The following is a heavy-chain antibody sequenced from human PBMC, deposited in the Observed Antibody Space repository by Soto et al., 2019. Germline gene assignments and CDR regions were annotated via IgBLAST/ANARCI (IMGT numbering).Heavy chain of an antibody. CDR2: ISYDGSNK. CDR3: AKILRLVNWYFDL. D-gene: IGHD3-9*01. V-gene: IGHV3-30*18. CDR1: GFTFSSYG. J-gene: IGHJ2*01. Sequence: QVQLVESGGGVVQPGRSLRLSCAASGFTFSSYGMHWVRQAPGKGLEWVAVISYDGSNKYYADSVKGRFTISRDNSKNTLYMQMSSLRAEVSAVYYCAKILRLVNWYFDLWGRGTLVTVSS.